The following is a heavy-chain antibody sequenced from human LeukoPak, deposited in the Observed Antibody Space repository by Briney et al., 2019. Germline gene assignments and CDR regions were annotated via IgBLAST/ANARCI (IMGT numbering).Heavy chain of an antibody. CDR1: GFTFSSYA. CDR3: AKPAIAAAGTSPYAFDI. V-gene: IGHV3-30-3*02. Sequence: GGSLRLSCAASGFTFSSYAMHWVRQAPGKGLEWVAVISYDGSNKYYADSVKGRFTISRDNSKNTLYLQMNSLRAEDTAVYYCAKPAIAAAGTSPYAFDIWGQGTMVTVSS. CDR2: ISYDGSNK. D-gene: IGHD6-13*01. J-gene: IGHJ3*02.